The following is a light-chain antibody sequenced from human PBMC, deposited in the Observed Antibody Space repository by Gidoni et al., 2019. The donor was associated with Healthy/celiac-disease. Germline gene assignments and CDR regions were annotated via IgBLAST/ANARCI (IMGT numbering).Light chain of an antibody. J-gene: IGKJ2*01. CDR2: KAS. CDR3: QQYNSYPYT. Sequence: DIQMTQSPSTLSASVRDSVTITCRASQSISRWLAWYPQKPGKAPNLLIYKASTLESGVPSTFNGSGSGTEFTLTISSLQPDDFATYYCQQYNSYPYTFGQGTKVEIK. CDR1: QSISRW. V-gene: IGKV1-5*03.